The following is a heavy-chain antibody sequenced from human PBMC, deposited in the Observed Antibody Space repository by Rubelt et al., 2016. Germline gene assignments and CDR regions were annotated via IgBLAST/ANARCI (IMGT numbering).Heavy chain of an antibody. Sequence: VESGGGLVKPGGSLRLSCAASGFSFSDYYMSWVRQAPGKGLVWVSRVNSVGSGTAYGDSVKGRFTISRDNAKNTLYLQMNSLRVEDTAVYYCARGGQPLLYADYWGQGTLVTVSS. CDR2: VNSVGSGT. CDR3: ARGGQPLLYADY. D-gene: IGHD2-2*02. CDR1: GFSFSDYY. J-gene: IGHJ4*02. V-gene: IGHV3-74*02.